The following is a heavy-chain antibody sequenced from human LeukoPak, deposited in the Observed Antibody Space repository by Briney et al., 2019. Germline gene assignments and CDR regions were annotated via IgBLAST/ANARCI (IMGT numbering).Heavy chain of an antibody. D-gene: IGHD1-26*01. CDR3: AREGIDSGSYERAFDI. CDR1: GGSISSYY. J-gene: IGHJ3*02. Sequence: SETLPLTCTVSGGSISSYYWSWIRQPPGKGLEWIGYIYYSGSTNYNPSLKSRVTISVDTSKNQFSLKLSSVTAADTAVYYCAREGIDSGSYERAFDIWGQGTMVTVSS. CDR2: IYYSGST. V-gene: IGHV4-59*01.